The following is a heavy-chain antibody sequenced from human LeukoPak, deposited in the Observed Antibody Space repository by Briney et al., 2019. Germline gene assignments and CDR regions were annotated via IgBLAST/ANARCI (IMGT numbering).Heavy chain of an antibody. Sequence: SETLSLTCSVSGGSISSSSYYWGWIRQPPGKGLEWIASIYYSGNTYQNPSLKSRVTISVDTSKNQFSLKLSSVTAADTAVYYCAREAVTKIYYYYYMDVWGKGTTVTISS. CDR3: AREAVTKIYYYYYMDV. V-gene: IGHV4-39*07. CDR1: GGSISSSSYY. J-gene: IGHJ6*03. D-gene: IGHD4-17*01. CDR2: IYYSGNT.